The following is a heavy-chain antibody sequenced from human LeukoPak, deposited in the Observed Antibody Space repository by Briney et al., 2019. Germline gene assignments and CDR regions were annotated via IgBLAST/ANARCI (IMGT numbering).Heavy chain of an antibody. V-gene: IGHV1-69*06. CDR1: GGTFSSYA. CDR2: IIPIFGTA. D-gene: IGHD5-12*01. CDR3: ARHLDIVATTLIDY. J-gene: IGHJ4*02. Sequence: SVKVSCKASGGTFSSYAISWVRQAPGQGLEWMGRIIPIFGTANYAQKSQGRVTITADKSTSTAYMELSSLRSEDTAVYYCARHLDIVATTLIDYWGQGTLVTVSS.